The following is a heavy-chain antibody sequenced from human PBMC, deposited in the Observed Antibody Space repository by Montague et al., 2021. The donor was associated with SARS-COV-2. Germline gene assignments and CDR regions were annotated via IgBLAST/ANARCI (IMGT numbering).Heavy chain of an antibody. J-gene: IGHJ6*01. V-gene: IGHV4-39*07. CDR3: ARLGRQQLVRLSGMDV. Sequence: SETLSLTCTVSGGSISSSSYYWGWIRQPPGKGLEWIGCIYYSGITYYNPSLKSRVTISVDTSKNQFSLKLSSVTAADTAVYYCARLGRQQLVRLSGMDVWGQGATVTVSS. CDR1: GGSISSSSYY. CDR2: IYYSGIT. D-gene: IGHD6-13*01.